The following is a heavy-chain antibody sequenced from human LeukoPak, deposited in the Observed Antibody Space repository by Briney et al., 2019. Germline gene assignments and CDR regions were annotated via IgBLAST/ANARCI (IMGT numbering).Heavy chain of an antibody. CDR2: IWYDGSNK. CDR3: AGDRNSDWYSPLDY. D-gene: IGHD6-19*01. Sequence: SCKASGGTFSSYGMHWVRQAPGKGLEWMAVIWYDGSNKYYADSVKGRFTISRDNSRNTVYMQMDSLRAEDTAIYYCAGDRNSDWYSPLDYWGQGSQVTVSP. CDR1: GGTFSSYG. V-gene: IGHV3-33*01. J-gene: IGHJ4*02.